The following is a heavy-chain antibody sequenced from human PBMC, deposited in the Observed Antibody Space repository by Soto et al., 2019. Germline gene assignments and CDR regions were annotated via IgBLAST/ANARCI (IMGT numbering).Heavy chain of an antibody. V-gene: IGHV4-34*01. CDR3: ASAVPSKHDAFDI. CDR2: VYYGGST. Sequence: SETLSLTCAVYGGSFSGYYWSWIRQPPGKGLEWIGNVYYGGSTYYNPSLKSRVTISVETSKSQFSLKLSSVTAADTAVYYCASAVPSKHDAFDIWGQGTMVTVSS. CDR1: GGSFSGYY. D-gene: IGHD1-1*01. J-gene: IGHJ3*02.